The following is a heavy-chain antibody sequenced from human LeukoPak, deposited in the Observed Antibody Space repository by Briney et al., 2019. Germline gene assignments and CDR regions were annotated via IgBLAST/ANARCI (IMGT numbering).Heavy chain of an antibody. J-gene: IGHJ4*02. CDR1: GFTFSSYW. D-gene: IGHD6-13*01. Sequence: GGSPRLSCAASGFTFSSYWMTWVRQAPGKGLEWVAKIKQDGSEKYYVDSVKGRFTISRDNAKNSLYLQMNSLGAEDTAVYYCARRGTSSSWAHFDYWGQGTLVTVSS. CDR3: ARRGTSSSWAHFDY. CDR2: IKQDGSEK. V-gene: IGHV3-7*05.